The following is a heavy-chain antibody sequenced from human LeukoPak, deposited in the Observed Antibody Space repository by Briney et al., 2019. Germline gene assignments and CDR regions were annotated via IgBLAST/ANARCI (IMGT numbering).Heavy chain of an antibody. Sequence: SETLSLTCIVPGGSLSSSSYYWGWGRQSPGKGREWIGTFSSGGSAYYNPSLTSRVSISKDTSDNQFSLRLYSVTAADTAVYYCARKQTGTMYDVWGQGTQVTVSS. CDR1: GGSLSSSSYY. V-gene: IGHV4-39*07. CDR3: ARKQTGTMYDV. J-gene: IGHJ4*02. D-gene: IGHD1-7*01. CDR2: FSSGGSA.